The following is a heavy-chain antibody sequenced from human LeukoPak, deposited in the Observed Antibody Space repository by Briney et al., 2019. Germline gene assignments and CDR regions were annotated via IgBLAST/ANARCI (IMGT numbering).Heavy chain of an antibody. CDR1: GFTFSSYG. Sequence: GGSLRLSCAASGFTFSSYGMHWVRQAPGKGLERVAVIWYDGSNKYYADSVKGRFTISRDNSKNTLYLQMNSRRAEDTAVYYCARDPGVLVAASYYYYYMDVWGKGTTVTVSS. CDR2: IWYDGSNK. CDR3: ARDPGVLVAASYYYYYMDV. V-gene: IGHV3-33*01. J-gene: IGHJ6*03. D-gene: IGHD2-15*01.